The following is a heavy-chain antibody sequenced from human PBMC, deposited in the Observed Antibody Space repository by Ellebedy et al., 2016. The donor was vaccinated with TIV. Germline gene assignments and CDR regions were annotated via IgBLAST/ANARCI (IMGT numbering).Heavy chain of an antibody. CDR1: GGSFSGYY. V-gene: IGHV4-34*01. D-gene: IGHD1-26*01. Sequence: SETLSLXCAVYGGSFSGYYWSWIRQPPGKGLEWIGEINHSGSTNYNPSLKSRVTISVDTSKNQFSLKLSSVTAADTAVYYCARGVISSATRGMDVWGQGTTVTVSS. J-gene: IGHJ6*02. CDR3: ARGVISSATRGMDV. CDR2: INHSGST.